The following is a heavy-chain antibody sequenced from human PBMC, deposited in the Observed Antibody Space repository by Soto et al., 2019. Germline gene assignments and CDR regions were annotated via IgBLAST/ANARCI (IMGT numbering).Heavy chain of an antibody. CDR2: ISYDGSNK. V-gene: IGHV3-30*18. D-gene: IGHD5-18*01. CDR3: AKAPGDGYSYGYVFYY. J-gene: IGHJ4*02. CDR1: GFTFSSYG. Sequence: GGSLRLSCAASGFTFSSYGMHWVRQAPGKGLEWVAVISYDGSNKYYADSVKGRFTISRDNSKNTLYLQMNSLRAEDTAVYSCAKAPGDGYSYGYVFYYWGQGTLVTVSS.